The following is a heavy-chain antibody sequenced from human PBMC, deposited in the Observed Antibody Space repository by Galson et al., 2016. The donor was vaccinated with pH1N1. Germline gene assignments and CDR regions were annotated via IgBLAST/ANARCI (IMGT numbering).Heavy chain of an antibody. CDR2: TYYRSKWYN. V-gene: IGHV6-1*01. J-gene: IGHJ4*02. D-gene: IGHD6-13*01. CDR3: ARDGIAAAGIRRDQYYFDY. CDR1: GDSVSSNSAA. Sequence: CAISGDSVSSNSAAWNWIRQSPSKGLEWLGRTYYRSKWYNDYAVSVKSQITINPDTSKNQFSLQLNSVTPEDTAVYYCARDGIAAAGIRRDQYYFDYWGQGTRVTVSS.